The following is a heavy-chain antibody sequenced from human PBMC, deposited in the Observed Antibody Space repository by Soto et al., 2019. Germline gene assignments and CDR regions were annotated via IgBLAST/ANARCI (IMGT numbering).Heavy chain of an antibody. D-gene: IGHD7-27*01. CDR2: ISSSSSTI. CDR3: ARHWGTRDY. J-gene: IGHJ4*02. V-gene: IGHV3-48*01. CDR1: GLSLSSYS. Sequence: GGSLRLSCQASGLSLSSYSLNWFRQAPGKGLEWVSYISSSSSTIYYADSVKGRFTISRDNAKNSLYLQMNSLRAEDTAVYYCARHWGTRDYWGQGTLVTVSS.